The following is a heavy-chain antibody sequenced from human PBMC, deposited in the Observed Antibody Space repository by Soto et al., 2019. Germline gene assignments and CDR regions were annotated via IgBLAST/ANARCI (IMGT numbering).Heavy chain of an antibody. CDR2: IDPRDSYT. CDR3: ARRNDDAFGVYHT. D-gene: IGHD1-1*01. Sequence: PXESLKIFRQASGYTFSKSWLNWVRQMPGRGLEWVGRIDPRDSYTIYSPSFQGRVTIPADKSSTTAYLQWSSLRASDSAIYYCARRNDDAFGVYHTWGQGTLVTVSS. J-gene: IGHJ5*02. V-gene: IGHV5-10-1*01. CDR1: GYTFSKSW.